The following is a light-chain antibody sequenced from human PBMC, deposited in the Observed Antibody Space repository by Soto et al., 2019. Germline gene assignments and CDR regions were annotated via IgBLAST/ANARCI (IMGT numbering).Light chain of an antibody. CDR3: QVYVSSLSIT. V-gene: IGKV3-20*01. J-gene: IGKJ5*01. CDR1: QSVSSNY. Sequence: EIVLTQSPGTLSLSPGERATLSCRASQSVSSNYLAWYQQKPGQAPRLLIYGAFSRATGIPDRFSGSGSGTDFTLTSSRLEPEDFAVYYCQVYVSSLSITFGQGTRLESK. CDR2: GAF.